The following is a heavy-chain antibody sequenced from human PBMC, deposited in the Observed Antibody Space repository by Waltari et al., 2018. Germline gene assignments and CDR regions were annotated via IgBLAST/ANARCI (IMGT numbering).Heavy chain of an antibody. CDR3: ARIRTKEMATIPDAFDI. CDR1: GSTFSSYG. D-gene: IGHD5-12*01. V-gene: IGHV3-33*01. CDR2: IWYDGSNK. Sequence: VQLVESGGGLVQPGGSLRRSCAASGSTFSSYGMHWVRQAPGKGLGWVAVIWYDGSNKYYADSVKGRFTISRDNSKNTLYLQMNSLRAEDTAVYYCARIRTKEMATIPDAFDIWGQGTMVTVSS. J-gene: IGHJ3*02.